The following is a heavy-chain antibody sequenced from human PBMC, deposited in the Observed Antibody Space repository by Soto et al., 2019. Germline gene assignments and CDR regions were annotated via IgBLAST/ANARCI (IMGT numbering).Heavy chain of an antibody. CDR3: ARQGSSWFDY. D-gene: IGHD6-13*01. J-gene: IGHJ4*02. Sequence: SQTLSLTCVISGDSVSSNSAAWTWIRQSPSRGLEWLGRTYYRSKWYSDYAVSVRSRITINADTTRNQFSLQVNSVTPEDTAVYYCARQGSSWFDYWGQGTPVTVSS. V-gene: IGHV6-1*01. CDR2: TYYRSKWYS. CDR1: GDSVSSNSAA.